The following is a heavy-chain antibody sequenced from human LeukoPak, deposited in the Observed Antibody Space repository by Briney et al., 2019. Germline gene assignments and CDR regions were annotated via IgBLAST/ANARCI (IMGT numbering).Heavy chain of an antibody. CDR2: IYYSGST. CDR1: GGSISSYY. J-gene: IGHJ4*02. V-gene: IGHV4-59*01. CDR3: ARTSGIAADFDY. Sequence: SETLSLTCTVSGGSISSYYWSWIRQPPGRGLEWIGYIYYSGSTNYNPSLKSRVTISVDTSKNQFSLKLSSVTAADTAVYYCARTSGIAADFDYWGQGTLVTVSS. D-gene: IGHD6-13*01.